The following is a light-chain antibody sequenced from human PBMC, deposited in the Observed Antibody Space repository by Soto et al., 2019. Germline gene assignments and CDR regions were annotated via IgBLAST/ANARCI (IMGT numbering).Light chain of an antibody. V-gene: IGLV7-46*01. CDR1: TGAVTNGHY. J-gene: IGLJ1*01. Sequence: QAVVTQEPSLTVSPGGTVTLTCGSSTGAVTNGHYPYWFRQKPGQAPRTLIYDTTNRHSWTPARFSGSLLGGKAALTLSGAQPEDEAEYYCLLYYNGPYVFGTGTKVTVL. CDR2: DTT. CDR3: LLYYNGPYV.